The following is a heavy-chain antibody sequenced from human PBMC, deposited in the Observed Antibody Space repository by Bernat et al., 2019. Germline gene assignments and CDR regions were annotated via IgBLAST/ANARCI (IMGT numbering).Heavy chain of an antibody. CDR2: IWYDGSNK. V-gene: IGHV3-33*01. D-gene: IGHD3-22*01. Sequence: VQLLESGGGVVQPGRSLRLSCAASGFTFSSYGMHWVRQAPGKGLEWVAVIWYDGSNKYYADSVKGRFTISRDNSKNTLYLQMNSLRAEDTAVYYCARDFATYYYDSSGYLDAFDIWGQGTMVTVSS. CDR1: GFTFSSYG. CDR3: ARDFATYYYDSSGYLDAFDI. J-gene: IGHJ3*02.